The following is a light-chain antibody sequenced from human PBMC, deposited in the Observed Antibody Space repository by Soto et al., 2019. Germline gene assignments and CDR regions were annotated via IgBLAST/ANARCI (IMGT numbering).Light chain of an antibody. CDR3: AAWDDSLSGVV. CDR1: SSNIGSNY. J-gene: IGLJ2*01. CDR2: RNN. Sequence: QAVVTQPPSASGTPGQRVTISCSGSSSNIGSNYVYWYQQLPGTAPKLLIYRNNQRPSGVPDRFSGSESGTSASLAISGLRSEDEADYYCAAWDDSLSGVVFGGGTKVTVL. V-gene: IGLV1-47*01.